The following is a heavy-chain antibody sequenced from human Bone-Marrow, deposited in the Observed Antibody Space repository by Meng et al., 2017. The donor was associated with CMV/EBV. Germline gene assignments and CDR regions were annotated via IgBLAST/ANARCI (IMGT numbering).Heavy chain of an antibody. V-gene: IGHV1-69*10. CDR1: FSSYA. D-gene: IGHD3-3*01. Sequence: FSSYAISWVRQATGQGLEWMGGIIPILGIANYAQKFQGRVTITADKSTSTAYMELSSLRSDDTAVYYCARRSRATIFGVVTRKEWFDPWGQGTLVTVSS. CDR3: ARRSRATIFGVVTRKEWFDP. CDR2: IIPILGIA. J-gene: IGHJ5*02.